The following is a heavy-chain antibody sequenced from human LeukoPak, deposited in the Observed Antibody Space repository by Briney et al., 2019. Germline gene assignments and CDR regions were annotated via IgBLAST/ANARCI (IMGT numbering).Heavy chain of an antibody. D-gene: IGHD3-22*01. J-gene: IGHJ6*03. Sequence: PGGSLRLSCAASGFTFSSYAMHWVRQAPGKGLEYVSAISSNGGSTYYANSVKGRFTISRDNSKNTLYLQMNSLRAEDTAVYYCAKDAYSYDSSGYYPRRRSYYMDVWGKGTTVTVSS. CDR2: ISSNGGST. V-gene: IGHV3-64*01. CDR3: AKDAYSYDSSGYYPRRRSYYMDV. CDR1: GFTFSSYA.